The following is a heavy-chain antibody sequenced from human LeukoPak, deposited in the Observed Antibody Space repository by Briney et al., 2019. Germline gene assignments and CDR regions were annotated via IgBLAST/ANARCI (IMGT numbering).Heavy chain of an antibody. V-gene: IGHV3-48*03. D-gene: IGHD6-6*01. CDR1: GFTFSSYE. Sequence: GGSLRLSCAASGFTFSSYEMNWVRQAPGKGLEWVSYISSSGSTIYYADSVKGRFTISRDNAKNSLYLQMNSLRAEDTAVYYCARERRIAARPFDPWGQGTLVTVSS. CDR2: ISSSGSTI. J-gene: IGHJ5*02. CDR3: ARERRIAARPFDP.